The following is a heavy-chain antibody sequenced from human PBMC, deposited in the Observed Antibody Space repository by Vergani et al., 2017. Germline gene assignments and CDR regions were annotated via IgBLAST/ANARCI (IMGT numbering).Heavy chain of an antibody. D-gene: IGHD6-19*01. CDR1: GFTFSSYG. V-gene: IGHV3-30*18. J-gene: IGHJ6*02. Sequence: QVQLVESGGGVVQPGRSLRLSCAASGFTFSSYGMHWVRQAPGKGLEWVAVISYDGINKYYADSVKGRFTISRDNSKNTLYLQMNSLRAEDTAVYYCAQGGGWSYYYYYGMDVWGQGTTVTVSS. CDR2: ISYDGINK. CDR3: AQGGGWSYYYYYGMDV.